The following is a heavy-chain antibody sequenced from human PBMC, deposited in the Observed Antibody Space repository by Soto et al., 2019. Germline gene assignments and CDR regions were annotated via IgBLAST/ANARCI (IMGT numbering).Heavy chain of an antibody. V-gene: IGHV4-30-2*01. CDR3: ARTTIAGIRGYFDY. CDR1: GASITSGSYS. D-gene: IGHD2-21*01. CDR2: IYPGDSDT. Sequence: QLQLQESGSGLVNPSQTLSLTCTVSGASITSGSYSWSWIRQAPGKGLEWMGIIYPGDSDTRYSPSFQGQVTISADKSISTAFLQWSSLKASDTATYYCARTTIAGIRGYFDYWGQGTLVTVSS. J-gene: IGHJ4*02.